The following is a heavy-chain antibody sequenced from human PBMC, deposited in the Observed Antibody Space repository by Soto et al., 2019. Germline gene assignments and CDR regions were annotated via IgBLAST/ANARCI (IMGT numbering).Heavy chain of an antibody. J-gene: IGHJ5*02. V-gene: IGHV4-31*03. CDR1: GGSISSGGYY. CDR2: IYYSGST. CDR3: ARSIDP. Sequence: QVQLQESGPGLVKPSQTLSLTCTVSGGSISSGGYYWSWIRQHPGKGLEWIGYIYYSGSTYYTPSPXSXITISVDTSKNPSSLKLSSVTAADTAVYYCARSIDPWGQGTLVTVSS.